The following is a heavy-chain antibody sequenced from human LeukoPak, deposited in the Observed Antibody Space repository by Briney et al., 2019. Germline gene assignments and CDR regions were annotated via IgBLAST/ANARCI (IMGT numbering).Heavy chain of an antibody. Sequence: GESLKISCKGSGYSFTSYWIGWVRQMPGKGLEWMGIIYPGDYDTRYSPSFQGQVTISADTSISTAYLQWSSLKASDTAMYYCARGFDGSGSYSDYWGQGTLVTVSS. J-gene: IGHJ4*02. CDR1: GYSFTSYW. V-gene: IGHV5-51*01. CDR2: IYPGDYDT. D-gene: IGHD3-10*01. CDR3: ARGFDGSGSYSDY.